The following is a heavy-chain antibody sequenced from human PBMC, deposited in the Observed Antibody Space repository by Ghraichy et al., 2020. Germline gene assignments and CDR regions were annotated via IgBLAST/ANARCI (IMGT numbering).Heavy chain of an antibody. J-gene: IGHJ4*02. Sequence: SETLSLTCTVSGVSIRGHYWNWIRQPPGKGLEWIGYSSDSGSTNYSPSLRSRVVISLDTFKSQVSLNLTSVTTADTATYYCARGRTVSGLLDSWGQGTPVAVSS. D-gene: IGHD6-19*01. CDR2: SSDSGST. CDR1: GVSIRGHY. V-gene: IGHV4-59*11. CDR3: ARGRTVSGLLDS.